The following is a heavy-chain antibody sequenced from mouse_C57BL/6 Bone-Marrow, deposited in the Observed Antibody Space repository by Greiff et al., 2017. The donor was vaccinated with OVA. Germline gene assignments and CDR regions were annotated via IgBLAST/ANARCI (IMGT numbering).Heavy chain of an antibody. D-gene: IGHD2-5*01. CDR2: ISSGGSYT. Sequence: EVKLMESGGDLVKPGGSLKPPCAASGFTLSSYGMSWVRQTPDKRREWVATISSGGSYTYYPDSVKGRFTISRDNAKNTLYLQMSSLKSEDTAMYYCARVYYSNPYWYFDVWGTGTTVTVSS. CDR3: ARVYYSNPYWYFDV. CDR1: GFTLSSYG. V-gene: IGHV5-6*01. J-gene: IGHJ1*03.